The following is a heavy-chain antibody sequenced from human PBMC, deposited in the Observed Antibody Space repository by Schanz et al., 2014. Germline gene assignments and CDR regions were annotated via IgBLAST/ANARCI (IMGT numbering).Heavy chain of an antibody. J-gene: IGHJ4*02. CDR1: GGTFSSFG. V-gene: IGHV1-69*02. CDR3: ASAGAGYSGSYDFDY. D-gene: IGHD6-13*01. Sequence: VQLEQSGAEVKKPGSSVKVSCKASGGTFSSFGINWVRQAPGQGLEWMERIIPSLGIANYAQKFQGRVTITADKSTFTAYMDMSSLRAEDTAVYYCASAGAGYSGSYDFDYWGQGTLVTVSS. CDR2: IIPSLGIA.